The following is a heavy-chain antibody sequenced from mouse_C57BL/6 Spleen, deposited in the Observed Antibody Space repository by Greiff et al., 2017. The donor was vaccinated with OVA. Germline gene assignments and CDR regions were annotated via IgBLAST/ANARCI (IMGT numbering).Heavy chain of an antibody. CDR1: GFTFSDYY. V-gene: IGHV5-16*01. CDR3: ARDRRLRRRDYYAMDY. CDR2: INYDGSST. Sequence: EVKLVESEGGLVQPGSSMKLSCTASGFTFSDYYMAWVRQVPEKGLEWVANINYDGSSTYYLDSLKSRFILSRDNDKNILYLQMSSLKSEDTATYYCARDRRLRRRDYYAMDYWGQGTSVTVSA. J-gene: IGHJ4*01. D-gene: IGHD2-4*01.